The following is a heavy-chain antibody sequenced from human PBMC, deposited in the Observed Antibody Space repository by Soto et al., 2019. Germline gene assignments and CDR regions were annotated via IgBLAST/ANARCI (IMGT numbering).Heavy chain of an antibody. V-gene: IGHV1-69*13. CDR3: ARVPSLYDSSGYADY. CDR2: IIPIFGTA. J-gene: IGHJ4*02. D-gene: IGHD3-22*01. Sequence: PVKVSCKASGGTFSSYAISWVRQAPGQGREWMGGIIPIFGTANYAQKFQGRVTITADESTSTAYMELSSLRSEDTAVYYCARVPSLYDSSGYADYWGQGTLVTVSS. CDR1: GGTFSSYA.